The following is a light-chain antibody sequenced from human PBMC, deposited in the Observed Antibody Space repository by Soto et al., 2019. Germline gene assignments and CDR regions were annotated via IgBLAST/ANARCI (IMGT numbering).Light chain of an antibody. CDR3: QHYNNWHFT. V-gene: IGKV3-15*01. CDR1: QSVSTN. CDR2: GAS. Sequence: EIVMTQSPATLSVSPGERATLSCRASQSVSTNLAWYQQKPGQAPSLVIYGASARATGIPARFSGSGSGTEFTLTISSLQYEDFEVYYCQHYNNWHFTFGQGTKVDIK. J-gene: IGKJ2*01.